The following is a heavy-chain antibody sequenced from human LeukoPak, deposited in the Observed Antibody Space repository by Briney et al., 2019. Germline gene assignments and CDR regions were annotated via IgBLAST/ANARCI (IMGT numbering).Heavy chain of an antibody. CDR3: ARKGGLFDY. J-gene: IGHJ4*02. Sequence: SETLSLTRTVSGGSIRYYYWSWIRQSPGKGLEWIGNIYYNGSTNYNPSLKSRVTISVDMSKNQFSLKMSSVTAADTAVYYCARKGGLFDYWGQGRLVTVSS. D-gene: IGHD2-15*01. CDR2: IYYNGST. CDR1: GGSIRYYY. V-gene: IGHV4-59*01.